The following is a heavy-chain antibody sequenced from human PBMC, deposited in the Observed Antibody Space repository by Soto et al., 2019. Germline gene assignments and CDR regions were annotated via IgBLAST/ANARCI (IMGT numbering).Heavy chain of an antibody. D-gene: IGHD2-15*01. CDR1: GFPFSSFG. CDR2: IWYDGSNK. CDR3: ARSGCSGGTCYRGYDGFDI. Sequence: QVQLVESGGGVVQPGKSLRLSCAASGFPFSSFGIHWVRQAPGEGLEWVAVIWYDGSNKYYADSVKGRFTISRDNAKNTVDLPMNSLRGEDTAVYYCARSGCSGGTCYRGYDGFDIWGQGTKVTVSP. J-gene: IGHJ3*02. V-gene: IGHV3-33*01.